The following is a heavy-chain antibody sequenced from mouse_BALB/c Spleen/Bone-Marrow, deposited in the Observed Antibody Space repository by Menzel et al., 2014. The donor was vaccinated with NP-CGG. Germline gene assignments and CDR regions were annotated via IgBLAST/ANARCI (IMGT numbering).Heavy chain of an antibody. V-gene: IGHV7-3*02. Sequence: EVKLVESGGGLVQPGGSLRLSCTTSGFTFTDYYTSWVSQPPGKALEWLAFIRNKAYGYTTEYSASVRGRFTISRDNSQSILYLQMNTLRAEDSATYYCARFPMDYWGQGTSVTVSS. J-gene: IGHJ4*01. CDR3: ARFPMDY. CDR2: IRNKAYGYTT. CDR1: GFTFTDYY.